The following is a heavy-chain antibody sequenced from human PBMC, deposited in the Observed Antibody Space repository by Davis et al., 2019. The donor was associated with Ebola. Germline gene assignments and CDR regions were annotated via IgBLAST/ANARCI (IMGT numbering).Heavy chain of an antibody. V-gene: IGHV4-59*11. CDR2: GCYGGRT. CDR1: GGSIRTHY. CDR3: ARSVFYDSTGYYVHWYYDL. D-gene: IGHD3-22*01. J-gene: IGHJ2*01. Sequence: SETLSLTCTVSGGSIRTHYWSWIRQSPGKGLEWIGYGCYGGRTDYNPSLKSRAIISVDTSKNHFSLNLSSVTAADTAIYYCARSVFYDSTGYYVHWYYDLWGRGTLVTVSS.